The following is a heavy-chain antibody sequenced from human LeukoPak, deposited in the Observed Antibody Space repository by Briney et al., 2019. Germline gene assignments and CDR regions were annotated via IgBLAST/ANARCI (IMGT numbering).Heavy chain of an antibody. D-gene: IGHD6-19*01. CDR1: GYTFTSYG. CDR3: ARDLPAVAGIDFDY. CDR2: ISAYNGNA. Sequence: ASVKVSCKASGYTFTSYGISWVRQAPGQGLEWMGWISAYNGNADYAQKLQGRVTMTTDTSTSTAYMGLRSLRSDDTAVYYCARDLPAVAGIDFDYWGQGTLVTVSS. J-gene: IGHJ4*02. V-gene: IGHV1-18*04.